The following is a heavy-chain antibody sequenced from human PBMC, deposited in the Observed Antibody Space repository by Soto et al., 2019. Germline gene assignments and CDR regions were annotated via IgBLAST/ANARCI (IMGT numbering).Heavy chain of an antibody. Sequence: SETLSLTCAVYGGSFSGYYWSWIRQPPGKGLEWIGEINHSGSTNYNPSLKSRVTISVDTSKNQFSLKLSSVTAADTAVYYCARRIVVVVAATPDYYYGMDVWGQGTTVTVSS. CDR3: ARRIVVVVAATPDYYYGMDV. CDR2: INHSGST. J-gene: IGHJ6*02. V-gene: IGHV4-34*01. CDR1: GGSFSGYY. D-gene: IGHD2-15*01.